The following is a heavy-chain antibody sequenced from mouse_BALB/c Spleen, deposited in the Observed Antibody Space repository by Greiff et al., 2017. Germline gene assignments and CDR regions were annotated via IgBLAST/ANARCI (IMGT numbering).Heavy chain of an antibody. CDR2: INPSTGYT. J-gene: IGHJ1*01. Sequence: VQLVESGAELAKPGASVKMSCKASGYTFTSYWMHWVKQRPGQGLEWIGYINPSTGYTEYNQKFKDKATLTADKSSSTAYMQLSSLTSEDSAVYYCARRRVVARSYWYFDVWGAGTTVTVSS. CDR1: GYTFTSYW. CDR3: ARRRVVARSYWYFDV. V-gene: IGHV1-7*01. D-gene: IGHD1-1*01.